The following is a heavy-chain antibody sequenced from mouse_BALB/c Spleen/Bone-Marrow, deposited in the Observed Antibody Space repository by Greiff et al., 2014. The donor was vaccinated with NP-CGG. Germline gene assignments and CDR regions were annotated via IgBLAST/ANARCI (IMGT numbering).Heavy chain of an antibody. CDR2: INPINDTP. J-gene: IGHJ1*01. Sequence: QVHVKQSGAELVKPGASVKLSCRVSGYTFTNYFVYWVKQRPGQGLEWIGEINPINDTPNFNEKFKSKATLTVDKSSSTAYMQLSSLTSEDSAVYYCTRSGYYGYGWYFDDWGAGTTVTVSS. V-gene: IGHV1S81*02. D-gene: IGHD1-2*01. CDR1: GYTFTNYF. CDR3: TRSGYYGYGWYFDD.